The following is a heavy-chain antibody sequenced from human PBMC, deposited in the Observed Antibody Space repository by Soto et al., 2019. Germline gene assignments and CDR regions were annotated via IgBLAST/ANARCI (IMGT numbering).Heavy chain of an antibody. CDR3: ARQAIVVPLFHGAVGGYRRKVSGSRDTGYFDY. Sequence: SETLSLTCTVSGGSISSSSYYWGWIRQPPGKGLEWIGSIYYSGSTYYNPSLKSRVTISVDTSKNQFSLKLSSVTAADTAVYYCARQAIVVPLFHGAVGGYRRKVSGSRDTGYFDYWGQGTLVTVSS. J-gene: IGHJ4*02. V-gene: IGHV4-39*01. CDR2: IYYSGST. D-gene: IGHD3-22*01. CDR1: GGSISSSSYY.